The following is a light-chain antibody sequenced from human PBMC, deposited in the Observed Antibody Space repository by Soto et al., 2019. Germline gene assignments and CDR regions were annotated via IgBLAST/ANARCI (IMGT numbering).Light chain of an antibody. CDR3: QQYGSSPPLT. CDR1: QSVSSSY. V-gene: IGKV3-20*01. Sequence: EIVLTQSPGTLSLSPGERATLSCRASQSVSSSYLAWYQQKPGQAPRLLIYCASSRATGIPDRFSGSGSGTDFTITISRLEPEEFAVYYCQQYGSSPPLTFGGGTKVDIK. CDR2: CAS. J-gene: IGKJ4*01.